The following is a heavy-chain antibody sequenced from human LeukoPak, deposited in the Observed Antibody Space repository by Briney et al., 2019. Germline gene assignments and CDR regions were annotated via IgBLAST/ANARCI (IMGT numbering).Heavy chain of an antibody. V-gene: IGHV3-74*01. D-gene: IGHD3-10*01. J-gene: IGHJ4*02. CDR1: GFTFSSYS. CDR3: ATDSYVSGSYYRLFY. CDR2: INSDGGTT. Sequence: GGSLRLSCAASGFTFSSYSMNWVRQAPGKGLVWVSGINSDGGTTTYADSVKGRFTISRDNAKNTLYLKMNNLRAEDTAIYYCATDSYVSGSYYRLFYWGQGTLVTVSS.